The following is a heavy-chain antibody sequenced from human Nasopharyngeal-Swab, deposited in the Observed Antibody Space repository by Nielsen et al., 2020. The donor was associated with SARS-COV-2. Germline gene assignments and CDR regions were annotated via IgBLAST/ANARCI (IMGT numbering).Heavy chain of an antibody. Sequence: ASVKVSCKASGYTFTSYYMHWVRQAPGQGLEWMGIINPSGGSTSYAQKFQGRVTMTRDTSTSTVYMELSSLRSDDTAVYYCARDGIRAAAGLGMGWFDPWGQGTLVTVSS. CDR1: GYTFTSYY. CDR3: ARDGIRAAAGLGMGWFDP. D-gene: IGHD6-13*01. V-gene: IGHV1-46*01. CDR2: INPSGGST. J-gene: IGHJ5*02.